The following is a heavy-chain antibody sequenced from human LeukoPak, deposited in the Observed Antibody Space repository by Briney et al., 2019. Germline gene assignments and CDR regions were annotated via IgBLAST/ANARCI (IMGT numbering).Heavy chain of an antibody. Sequence: SETLSLACTVSGYSISSGYYWGWIRQPPGKGLEWIGSIYYSGSTYYNPSLKSRVTISVDTSKNQFSLKLSSVTAADTAVYYCARGDMVRGVIRGNWFDPWGQGTLVTVSS. CDR2: IYYSGST. J-gene: IGHJ5*02. D-gene: IGHD3-10*01. V-gene: IGHV4-38-2*02. CDR1: GYSISSGYY. CDR3: ARGDMVRGVIRGNWFDP.